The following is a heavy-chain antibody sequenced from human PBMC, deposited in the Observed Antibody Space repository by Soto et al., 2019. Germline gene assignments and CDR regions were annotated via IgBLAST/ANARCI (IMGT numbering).Heavy chain of an antibody. V-gene: IGHV1-69*02. CDR1: GGSYSTYT. J-gene: IGHJ4*02. CDR3: ASYSFPDGDY. Sequence: SVKVSCKASGGSYSTYTISWVRQAPGQGLEWMGRIIPILGIANYAQAFQGRVTITADKSTSTAYMELSDLRSEDTALYYCASYSFPDGDYWGQGTLVTVSS. CDR2: IIPILGIA. D-gene: IGHD5-18*01.